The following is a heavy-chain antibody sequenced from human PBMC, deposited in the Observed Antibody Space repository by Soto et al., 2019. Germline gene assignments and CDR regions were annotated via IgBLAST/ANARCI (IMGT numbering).Heavy chain of an antibody. CDR2: INPNSGGT. CDR3: ASSTPIRGDFWSGYLGGYYYYGMDV. Sequence: ASVKVSCKASGYTFTGYYMHWVRQAPGQGLEWMGWINPNSGGTNYAQKFQGRVTMTRDTSISTAYMELSRLRSDDTAVYYCASSTPIRGDFWSGYLGGYYYYGMDVWGQGTTVTVSS. D-gene: IGHD3-3*01. J-gene: IGHJ6*02. V-gene: IGHV1-2*02. CDR1: GYTFTGYY.